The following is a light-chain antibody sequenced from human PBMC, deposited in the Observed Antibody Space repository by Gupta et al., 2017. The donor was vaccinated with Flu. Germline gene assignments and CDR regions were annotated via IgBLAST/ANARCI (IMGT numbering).Light chain of an antibody. Sequence: DIQMTQSPSSLSASVGDRVTITCRASQIISNYLNWFQQRPGKAPKLLIYAASSVQSGVPSRFSGSGSGTDFTLTISSLQTEDFATYYCQQSDSIPRTFGGGTKVEIK. J-gene: IGKJ4*01. CDR2: AAS. V-gene: IGKV1-39*01. CDR1: QIISNY. CDR3: QQSDSIPRT.